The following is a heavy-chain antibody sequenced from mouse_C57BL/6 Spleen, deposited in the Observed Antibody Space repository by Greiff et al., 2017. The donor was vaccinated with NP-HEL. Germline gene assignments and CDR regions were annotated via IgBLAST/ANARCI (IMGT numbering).Heavy chain of an antibody. D-gene: IGHD3-1*01. V-gene: IGHV1-19*01. CDR2: INPYNGGT. J-gene: IGHJ4*01. CDR1: GYTFTDYY. CDR3: ARKRLGNAMDY. Sequence: VQLQQSGPVLVKPGASVKMSCKASGYTFTDYYMNWVKQSHGKSLEWIGVINPYNGGTSYNQKFKGKATLTVDKSSSTAYMELNSLTSEDSAVYYCARKRLGNAMDYWGQGTSVTVSS.